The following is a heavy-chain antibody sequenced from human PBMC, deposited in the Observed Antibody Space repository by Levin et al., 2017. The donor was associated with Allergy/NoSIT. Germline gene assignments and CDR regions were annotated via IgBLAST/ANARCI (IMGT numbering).Heavy chain of an antibody. Sequence: GESLKISCTASGFTFGDYAMNWFRQAPGKGLEWVGFIRSKAYGGATEYAASVKGRFTISRDDSKSIAYLQMNSLKTEDTAVYYCTRYLREDAGMVTWSVYWGQGTLVTVSS. V-gene: IGHV3-49*03. CDR3: TRYLREDAGMVTWSVY. D-gene: IGHD5-18*01. CDR2: IRSKAYGGAT. J-gene: IGHJ4*02. CDR1: GFTFGDYA.